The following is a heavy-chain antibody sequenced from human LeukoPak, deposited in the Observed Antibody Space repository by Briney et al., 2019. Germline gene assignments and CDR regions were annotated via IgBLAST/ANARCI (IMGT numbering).Heavy chain of an antibody. V-gene: IGHV4-34*01. CDR3: ARGPPWYDSSKGWFDP. D-gene: IGHD3-22*01. CDR2: INHSGST. Sequence: SETLSLTCAVYGGSFSGYYWSWIRQPPGKGLEWLGEINHSGSTNYNPSLKSRVTISVDTSKNQFSLKLSSVTAADTAVYYCARGPPWYDSSKGWFDPWGQGTLVTVSS. CDR1: GGSFSGYY. J-gene: IGHJ5*02.